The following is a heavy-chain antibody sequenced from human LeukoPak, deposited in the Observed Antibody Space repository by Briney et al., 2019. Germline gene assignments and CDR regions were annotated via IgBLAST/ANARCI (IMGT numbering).Heavy chain of an antibody. V-gene: IGHV1-8*02. CDR3: ASNMVRGVLNWFDP. Sequence: ASVKVSCKASGYTFTGYYMHWVRQAPGQGLEWMGWMNPISGNTGHAQKFQGRVTMTRDTSISTAYMELSSLRSEDTAVYYCASNMVRGVLNWFDPWGQGTLVTVSS. CDR2: MNPISGNT. CDR1: GYTFTGYY. D-gene: IGHD3-10*01. J-gene: IGHJ5*02.